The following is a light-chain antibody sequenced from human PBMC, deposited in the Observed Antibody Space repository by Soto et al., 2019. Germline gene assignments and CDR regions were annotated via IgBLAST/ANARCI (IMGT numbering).Light chain of an antibody. CDR3: LQGTRWPWT. Sequence: DVVMTQSPLSLPVTLGQPATISCRSSQGLVYSDGNTYSSWFHQRPGKSPRRLISKISIRDSGVPDRFSGSGSGTEFTLKISRVEAEDVGVYYCLQGTRWPWTFGQGTRVEIK. CDR2: KIS. CDR1: QGLVYSDGNTY. J-gene: IGKJ1*01. V-gene: IGKV2-30*01.